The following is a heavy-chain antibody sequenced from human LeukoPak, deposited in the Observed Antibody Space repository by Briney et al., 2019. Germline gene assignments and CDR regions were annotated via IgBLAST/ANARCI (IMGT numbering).Heavy chain of an antibody. CDR2: INHSGST. J-gene: IGHJ4*02. CDR3: ARYGNGYYYFDY. CDR1: GGSFSGYY. D-gene: IGHD5-24*01. Sequence: SETLSLTCAVYGGSFSGYYWSWIRQPPGKGLEWIGEINHSGSTNYNPSLKSRVTISVDTSKAQFSLKLSSVTAADSAIYYCARYGNGYYYFDYWGQGTLVTVSS. V-gene: IGHV4-34*01.